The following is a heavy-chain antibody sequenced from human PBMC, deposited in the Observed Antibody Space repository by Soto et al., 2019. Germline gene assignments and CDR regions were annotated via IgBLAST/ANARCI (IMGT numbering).Heavy chain of an antibody. D-gene: IGHD3-10*01. V-gene: IGHV3-7*01. CDR2: IKQDGSEK. J-gene: IGHJ6*03. CDR1: GFTFSSYW. CDR3: ARERYYYGNYYMDV. Sequence: EVQLVESGGGLVQPGGSLRLSCAASGFTFSSYWMSWVRQAPGKGLEWVANIKQDGSEKYYVDSVKGRFTISRDNAKNSLYLQKNSLRAEDTAVYYCARERYYYGNYYMDVWGKGTTVTVSS.